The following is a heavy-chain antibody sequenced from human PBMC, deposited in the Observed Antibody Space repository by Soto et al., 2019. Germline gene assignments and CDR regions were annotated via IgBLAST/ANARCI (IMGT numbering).Heavy chain of an antibody. CDR3: AKRKKIYASASYSFSFFGLDV. CDR1: GDTFSTYA. V-gene: IGHV1-69*01. D-gene: IGHD3-10*01. Sequence: QVQLVQSGAEVKKPGSSVKVSCKASGDTFSTYAISWVRQAPGQGLEWVGGIIPISGTSYYAQKFQGRVTITADESSSTACMDLSSLRSEDTAVYYCAKRKKIYASASYSFSFFGLDVWGLGTTVIVSS. CDR2: IIPISGTS. J-gene: IGHJ6*02.